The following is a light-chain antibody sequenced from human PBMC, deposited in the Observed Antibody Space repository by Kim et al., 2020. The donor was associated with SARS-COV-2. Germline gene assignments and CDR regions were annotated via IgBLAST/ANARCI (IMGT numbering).Light chain of an antibody. CDR2: GAS. J-gene: IGKJ1*01. CDR3: HQYNSSPRT. CDR1: QSVSSSY. Sequence: EIVLTQSPGTLSLSPGERATLSCRASQSVSSSYLAWYQQKPGQAPRLVIYGASSRATGISDRFSGSGSGTDFTLTISRLEPEDCAVYYCHQYNSSPRTFGQGTKVDIK. V-gene: IGKV3-20*01.